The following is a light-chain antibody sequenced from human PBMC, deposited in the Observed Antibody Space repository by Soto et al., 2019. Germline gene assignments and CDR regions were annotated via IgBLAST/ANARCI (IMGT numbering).Light chain of an antibody. Sequence: QSALTQPASVSGSPGQSITISCTGTVTDVGGYNSVSWYQQHPGKAPKLMIYEVRNRPSGVSDRFSGSKSANTASLTISGLQAEDEAYYYCCSYTTSTTYVFGTGTKVTVL. J-gene: IGLJ1*01. V-gene: IGLV2-14*01. CDR3: CSYTTSTTYV. CDR2: EVR. CDR1: VTDVGGYNS.